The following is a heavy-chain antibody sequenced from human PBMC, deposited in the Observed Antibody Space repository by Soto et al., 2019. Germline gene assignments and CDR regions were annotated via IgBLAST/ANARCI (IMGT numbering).Heavy chain of an antibody. CDR2: ISYDGNSE. V-gene: IGHV3-30*09. Sequence: QMHLVESGGGVVQPGRSLRLSCAASGFTFGAYTMHWVRQAPGKGLEWVAAISYDGNSERYTDSVKGRFAVSRDHPKSAMYLQMNSLRPDDTAVYYCARDGYGGRSDGFDVWGQGTKVTVSS. J-gene: IGHJ3*01. CDR3: ARDGYGGRSDGFDV. D-gene: IGHD1-26*01. CDR1: GFTFGAYT.